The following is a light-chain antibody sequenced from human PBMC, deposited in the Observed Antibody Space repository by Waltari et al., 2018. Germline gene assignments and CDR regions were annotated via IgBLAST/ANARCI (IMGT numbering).Light chain of an antibody. CDR3: QQYDNLPLT. CDR1: QDISNY. CDR2: DAS. Sequence: DIQMTQSPSSLSASVGDRVTITCQASQDISNYLNWDQQKPGKAPKRLIYDASNLETGVPSRFSGSGSGTDFTFTSSSLQPEDIATYYCQQYDNLPLTFGGGTKVEIK. J-gene: IGKJ4*01. V-gene: IGKV1-33*01.